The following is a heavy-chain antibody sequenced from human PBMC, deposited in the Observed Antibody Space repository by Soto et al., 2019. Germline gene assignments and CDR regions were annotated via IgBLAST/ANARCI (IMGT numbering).Heavy chain of an antibody. J-gene: IGHJ4*02. CDR1: GFSLITSGVG. V-gene: IGHV2-5*02. CDR3: AHTMAPRIFDY. Sequence: QITLKEAGPTLVKPTQTLTLTCSFSGFSLITSGVGVGWIRQPPGKALEWLALIYWDDDKGYSTSLRSRLTITKSTSTNQGVLTMTNMDPADTATYYCAHTMAPRIFDYWGQGTLVTVSS. CDR2: IYWDDDK.